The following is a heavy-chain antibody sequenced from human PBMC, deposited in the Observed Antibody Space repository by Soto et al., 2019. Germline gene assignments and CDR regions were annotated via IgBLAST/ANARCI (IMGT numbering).Heavy chain of an antibody. CDR1: GYSFTSYW. Sequence: PGESLKISCKGSGYSFTSYWIGWVRQMPGKGLEWMGIIYPGDSDTRYSPSFQGQVTISADKSISTAYLQWSSLKASDTAMYYCAKSGDCGSTSCYLIHYGMDVWGQGTTVTVSS. J-gene: IGHJ6*02. CDR2: IYPGDSDT. D-gene: IGHD2-2*01. V-gene: IGHV5-51*01. CDR3: AKSGDCGSTSCYLIHYGMDV.